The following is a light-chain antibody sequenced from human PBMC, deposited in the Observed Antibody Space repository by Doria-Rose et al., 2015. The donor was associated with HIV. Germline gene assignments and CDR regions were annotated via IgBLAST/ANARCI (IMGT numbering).Light chain of an antibody. V-gene: IGKV3-20*01. J-gene: IGKJ5*01. CDR3: QQYGASRGT. CDR1: QRVKSSY. CDR2: DAS. Sequence: TQSPGTLSLSPGERATLSCRASQRVKSSYLAWYQQKPGLAPRLLIYDASTRATGIPDRFSGSGSGTDFTLTISRLEHEDVAVYYCQQYGASRGTFGQGTRLEIK.